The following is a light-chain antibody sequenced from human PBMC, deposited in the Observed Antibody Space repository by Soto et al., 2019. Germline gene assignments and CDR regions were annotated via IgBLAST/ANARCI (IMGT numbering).Light chain of an antibody. CDR2: GAS. V-gene: IGKV3-15*01. CDR3: QQYNNWPPWT. CDR1: QSISSN. J-gene: IGKJ1*01. Sequence: EIVMTQSPATLSVSPGERATLSRRASQSISSNLAWYQQKFGQAPRLLIYGASTRATGIPARFSGSGSGTDFTLTISSLQSEDFAVYYCQQYNNWPPWTFGQGTKVEIK.